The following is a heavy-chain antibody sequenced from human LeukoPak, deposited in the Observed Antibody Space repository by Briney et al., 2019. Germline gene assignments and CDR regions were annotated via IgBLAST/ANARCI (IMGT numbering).Heavy chain of an antibody. J-gene: IGHJ4*02. CDR1: GGSISSGGYY. D-gene: IGHD1-14*01. CDR2: IYYSGST. CDR3: ARQVYYHNRPAYDY. Sequence: SQTLSLTCTVSGGSISSGGYYWSWIRQHPGKGLEWIGYIYYSGSTYYNPSLKSRVTISVDTSKNQFSLKLTSVTAADTAVYYCARQVYYHNRPAYDYWGQGTLVTVSS. V-gene: IGHV4-31*03.